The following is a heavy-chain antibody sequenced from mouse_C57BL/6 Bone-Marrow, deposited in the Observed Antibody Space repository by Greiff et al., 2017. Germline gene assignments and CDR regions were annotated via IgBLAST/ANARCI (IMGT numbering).Heavy chain of an antibody. V-gene: IGHV8-8*01. CDR3: ARIDNYYGSSLYWYFDV. J-gene: IGHJ1*03. CDR1: GFSLSTFGMG. Sequence: QVQLKESGPGILQPSQTLSLTCSFSGFSLSTFGMGVGWIRQPSGKGLEWLAHIWWDDDKYYNPALKSRLTISKDTSKNQVFLKIANVDTADTATYYCARIDNYYGSSLYWYFDVWGTGTTVTVSS. D-gene: IGHD1-1*01. CDR2: IWWDDDK.